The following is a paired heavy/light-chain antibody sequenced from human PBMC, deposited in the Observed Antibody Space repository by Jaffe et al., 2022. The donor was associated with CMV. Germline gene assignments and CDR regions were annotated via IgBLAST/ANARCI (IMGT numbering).Light chain of an antibody. J-gene: IGKJ1*01. CDR2: GAS. CDR1: QSVSSNY. CDR3: QLYGNSQWT. V-gene: IGKV3-20*01. Sequence: EIVLAQSPGTLSLSPGERATLSCRASQSVSSNYYAWYQQKSGQAPRLLIYGASSRATGIPDRFSGSASGTDFTLTISRLEPEDFAVYYCQLYGNSQWTFGQGTKVEIK.
Heavy chain of an antibody. CDR2: IYYRGSI. Sequence: QLHLQESGPGLVKPSETLSLTCSVSGGSISTTTYYWGWIRQSPGQGLEWIGSIYYRGSIYYNPSLQSRLTISVDTSENRFSLKLTSVTAADTAVYYCARQSRQWLENDYWGQGTLVTVSS. D-gene: IGHD6-19*01. V-gene: IGHV4-39*01. CDR3: ARQSRQWLENDY. CDR1: GGSISTTTYY. J-gene: IGHJ4*02.